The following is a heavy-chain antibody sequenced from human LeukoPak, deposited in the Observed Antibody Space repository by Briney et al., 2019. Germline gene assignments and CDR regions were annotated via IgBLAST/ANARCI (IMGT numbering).Heavy chain of an antibody. CDR2: IYSGGST. D-gene: IGHD3-3*01. CDR1: GFTVSSNY. CDR3: ARAPIFGVGSYYYYYMDV. J-gene: IGHJ6*03. V-gene: IGHV3-53*04. Sequence: PGGSLRLSCAASGFTVSSNYMSWGRQAPGKGLEWVSVIYSGGSTYYADSVKGRFTISRHNSKNTLYLQMNSLRAEDTAVYYCARAPIFGVGSYYYYYMDVWGKGTTVTVSS.